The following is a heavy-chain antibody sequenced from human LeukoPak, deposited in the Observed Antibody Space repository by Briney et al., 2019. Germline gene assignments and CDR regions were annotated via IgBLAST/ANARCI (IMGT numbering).Heavy chain of an antibody. CDR2: ISSSGSTI. CDR1: GFTFSDYY. V-gene: IGHV3-11*01. CDR3: AKGTPSLYSSSWYRRGNYYYYMDV. Sequence: GGSLRLSCAASGFTFSDYYMSWIRQAPGKGLEWVSYISSSGSTIYYADSVKGRFTISRDNAKNSLYLQMNSLRAEDTAVYYCAKGTPSLYSSSWYRRGNYYYYMDVWGKGTTVTISS. D-gene: IGHD6-13*01. J-gene: IGHJ6*03.